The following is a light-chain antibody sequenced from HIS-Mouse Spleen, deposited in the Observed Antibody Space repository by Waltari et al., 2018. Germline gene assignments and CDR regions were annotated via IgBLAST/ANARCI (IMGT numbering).Light chain of an antibody. V-gene: IGLV2-23*01. CDR2: EGS. CDR1: SSDDGRYNL. CDR3: CSYAGSSTWV. J-gene: IGLJ3*02. Sequence: QSALTQPASVSGSPGQSLTISCTGTSSDDGRYNLVSWYQQHPGKAPKLMIYEGSKRPSGVSNRFSGSKSGNTASLTISGLQAEDEADYYCCSYAGSSTWVFGGGTKLTVL.